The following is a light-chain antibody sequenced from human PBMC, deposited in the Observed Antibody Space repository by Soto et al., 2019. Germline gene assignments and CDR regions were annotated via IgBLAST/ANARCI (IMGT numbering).Light chain of an antibody. CDR3: QQVNSYPLS. Sequence: DIQLTQSPSFLSASVGDRVTITCRASQDISNYLAWYQQKPGKAPKFLIYGTSTLQSGVPSRFSGSGSGTEFTLTISSLQPEDFATYSCQQVNSYPLSFGGGTKVEIK. J-gene: IGKJ4*01. CDR1: QDISNY. CDR2: GTS. V-gene: IGKV1-9*01.